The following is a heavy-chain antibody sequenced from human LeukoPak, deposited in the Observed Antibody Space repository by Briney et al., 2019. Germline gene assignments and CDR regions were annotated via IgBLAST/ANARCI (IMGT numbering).Heavy chain of an antibody. D-gene: IGHD6-13*01. CDR1: GFTFSDYY. CDR2: ISSSGSTI. CDR3: ASPTLRESYSSSWYTGASRDY. J-gene: IGHJ4*02. V-gene: IGHV3-11*01. Sequence: GGSLRLSCAASGFTFSDYYMSWIRQAPGKGLEWVSYISSSGSTIYYADSVKGRFTISRDNAKNSLYLQMNSLRAEDTAVYYCASPTLRESYSSSWYTGASRDYWGQGTLVTVSS.